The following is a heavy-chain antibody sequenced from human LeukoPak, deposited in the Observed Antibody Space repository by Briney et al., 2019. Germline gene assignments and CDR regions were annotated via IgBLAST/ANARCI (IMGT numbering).Heavy chain of an antibody. CDR3: ARDSGSYADY. Sequence: ALGKVSCKTSGYTFTSYFIHWVRQAPGQGLEWMGMINPSGGSTSYAQKFQGRVTMTRDTSTSTVYMELSSLRSEDTAVYYCARDSGSYADYWGQGTLVTVSS. J-gene: IGHJ4*02. CDR1: GYTFTSYF. CDR2: INPSGGST. D-gene: IGHD1-26*01. V-gene: IGHV1-46*01.